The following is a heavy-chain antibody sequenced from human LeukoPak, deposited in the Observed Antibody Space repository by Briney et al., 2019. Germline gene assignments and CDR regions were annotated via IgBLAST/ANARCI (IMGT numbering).Heavy chain of an antibody. V-gene: IGHV3-21*01. J-gene: IGHJ6*02. CDR1: GFTFSSYN. CDR3: ARVRGIWFGEATDYGMDV. CDR2: ISSSSSYI. Sequence: GGSLRLSCAASGFTFSSYNMNWVRQAPGKGLECVSSISSSSSYIYYADSVKGRFTISRDNAKNSLYLQINSLRAGDTAVYYCARVRGIWFGEATDYGMDVWGQGTTVTVSS. D-gene: IGHD3-10*01.